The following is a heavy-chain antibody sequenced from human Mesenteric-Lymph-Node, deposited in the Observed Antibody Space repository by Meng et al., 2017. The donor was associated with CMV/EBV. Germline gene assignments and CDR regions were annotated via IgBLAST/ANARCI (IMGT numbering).Heavy chain of an antibody. CDR2: ISPSTSYV. CDR3: ARVRQVGWYSSSWYHYYYYYGMDV. D-gene: IGHD6-13*01. CDR1: EFTFSRYS. Sequence: GGSLRLSCVASEFTFSRYSMTWVRQAPGKGLEWVSSISPSTSYVYYADSVKGRFTISRDNAKNSLFLQMNSLRDEDTAVYYCARVRQVGWYSSSWYHYYYYYGMDVWGQGTTVTVSS. V-gene: IGHV3-21*04. J-gene: IGHJ6*02.